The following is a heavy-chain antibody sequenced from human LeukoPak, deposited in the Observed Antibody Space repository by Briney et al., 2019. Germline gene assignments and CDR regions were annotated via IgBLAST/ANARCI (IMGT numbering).Heavy chain of an antibody. D-gene: IGHD4-17*01. Sequence: SQTLSLTCTVSGGSLSSGDYYWSWIRQPPGKGLEWIGYIYYSGSTYYNPSLKSRVTISVDPSKNQFTLKLSSVTAAGTAVYYCARDRLTYTVTTYQRAFDIWGQGTMVTVSS. CDR3: ARDRLTYTVTTYQRAFDI. CDR2: IYYSGST. J-gene: IGHJ3*02. CDR1: GGSLSSGDYY. V-gene: IGHV4-30-4*08.